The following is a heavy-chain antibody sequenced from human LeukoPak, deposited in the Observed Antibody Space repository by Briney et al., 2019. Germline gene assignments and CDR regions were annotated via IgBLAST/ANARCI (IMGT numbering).Heavy chain of an antibody. J-gene: IGHJ4*02. Sequence: GASVKVSCKASGYTFTGHYMHWVRQAPGQGLEWMGWINPNSGGTNYAQKFQGRVTMTRDTSISTAYMELSRLRSDDTAVYYCAREMRIAVAGLPRDYWGQGTLVTVSS. D-gene: IGHD6-19*01. CDR3: AREMRIAVAGLPRDY. V-gene: IGHV1-2*02. CDR1: GYTFTGHY. CDR2: INPNSGGT.